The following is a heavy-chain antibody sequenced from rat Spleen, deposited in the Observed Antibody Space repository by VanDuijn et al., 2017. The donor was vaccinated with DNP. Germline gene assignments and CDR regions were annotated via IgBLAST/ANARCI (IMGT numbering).Heavy chain of an antibody. CDR2: ISYEGSSI. V-gene: IGHV5-22*01. CDR1: GFTFSDYY. J-gene: IGHJ2*01. CDR3: ARRRYGYGLFAY. Sequence: EVQLVESGGDLVQPGRSLKLSCAASGFTFSDYYMAWVRQAPKKGLEWVASISYEGSSIHYGNSVKGRFTISRDTAKSTLYLQMNSLRSEDTATYYCARRRYGYGLFAYWGQGVMVSVSS. D-gene: IGHD1-7*01.